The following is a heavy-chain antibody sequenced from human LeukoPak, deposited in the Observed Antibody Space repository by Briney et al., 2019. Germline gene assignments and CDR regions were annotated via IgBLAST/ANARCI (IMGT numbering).Heavy chain of an antibody. Sequence: GGSLRLSCAASGFTFSSYWMSWVRQAPGKGLEWVANIKQDGSEKYYVDSVKGRFTISRDNAKNSLYLQMNSLRAEDTAVYYCARVPPHYYGDYEYYFDYWGQGTLVTVSS. J-gene: IGHJ4*02. CDR2: IKQDGSEK. V-gene: IGHV3-7*01. CDR3: ARVPPHYYGDYEYYFDY. D-gene: IGHD4-17*01. CDR1: GFTFSSYW.